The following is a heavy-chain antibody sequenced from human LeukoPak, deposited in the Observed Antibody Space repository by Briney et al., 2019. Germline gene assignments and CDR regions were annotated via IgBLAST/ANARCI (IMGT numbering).Heavy chain of an antibody. CDR1: GFIVSDFD. CDR3: ARGNYDFAYDP. J-gene: IGHJ5*02. D-gene: IGHD3-3*01. CDR2: LSTSGSYI. Sequence: PGGSLRLSCAASGFIVSDFDMNWVRQAPGKGLEWVSYLSTSGSYIHYADSVKGRFTISRDAGKNSLYLQQDSLTVEDTAVYFCARGNYDFAYDPWGQGTLVTVSS. V-gene: IGHV3-21*01.